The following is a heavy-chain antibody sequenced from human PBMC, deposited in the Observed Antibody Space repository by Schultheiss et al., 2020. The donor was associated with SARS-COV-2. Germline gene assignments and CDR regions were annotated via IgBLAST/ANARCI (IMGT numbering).Heavy chain of an antibody. Sequence: SETLSLTCAVSGGSISSSNWWSWVRQPPGKGLEWIGYIYYSGSTNYNPSLKSRVTISVDTSKNQFSLKLSSVTAADTAVYYCGRDGGYGSGSYYFDYWGQGTLVTVSS. D-gene: IGHD6-25*01. CDR2: IYYSGST. CDR3: GRDGGYGSGSYYFDY. J-gene: IGHJ4*02. CDR1: GGSISSSNW. V-gene: IGHV4-4*02.